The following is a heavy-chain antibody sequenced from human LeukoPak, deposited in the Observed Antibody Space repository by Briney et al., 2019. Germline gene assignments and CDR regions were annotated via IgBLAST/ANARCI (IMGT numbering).Heavy chain of an antibody. CDR1: GGTFSSYA. CDR3: AREDYSNYNFDY. V-gene: IGHV1-69*05. Sequence: SVKVSCKTSGGTFSSYAVSWVRQAPGQGLEWVGGIIPTFGMPSHAPNFQGRVTISTDESASTAYMELSSLRSEDTALYYCAREDYSNYNFDYWGQGTLVTVSS. D-gene: IGHD4-11*01. J-gene: IGHJ4*02. CDR2: IIPTFGMP.